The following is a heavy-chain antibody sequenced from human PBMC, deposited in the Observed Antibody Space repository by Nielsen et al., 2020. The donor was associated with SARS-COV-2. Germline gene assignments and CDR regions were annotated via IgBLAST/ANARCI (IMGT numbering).Heavy chain of an antibody. V-gene: IGHV5-10-1*01. D-gene: IGHD2-15*01. Sequence: GESLKISCKGSGYSFTSYWISWVRQMPGKGLEWMGRIDHSDSYTNYSPSFQGHVTISADKSISTAYLQWSSLKASDTAMYYCARHGGPVPFGFDFWGQGTLVTVSS. CDR2: IDHSDSYT. CDR3: ARHGGPVPFGFDF. CDR1: GYSFTSYW. J-gene: IGHJ4*02.